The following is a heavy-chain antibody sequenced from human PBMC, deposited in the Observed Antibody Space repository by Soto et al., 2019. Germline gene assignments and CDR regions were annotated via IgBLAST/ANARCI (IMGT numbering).Heavy chain of an antibody. V-gene: IGHV1-69*01. J-gene: IGHJ6*02. D-gene: IGHD6-6*01. CDR1: GGTFSSYA. Sequence: QVQLVQSGAEVKKPGSSVKVSCKASGGTFSSYAISWVRQAPGQGLEWMGGIIPIFGTANYAQKFQGRVTITADESTSTAYMELSSLRSEDTAVYYWAREASSIAAQSSGPPTIGYGMDVWGQGTTVTVSS. CDR3: AREASSIAAQSSGPPTIGYGMDV. CDR2: IIPIFGTA.